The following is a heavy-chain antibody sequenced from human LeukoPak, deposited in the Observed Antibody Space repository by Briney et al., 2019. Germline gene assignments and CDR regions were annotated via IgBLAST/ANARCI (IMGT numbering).Heavy chain of an antibody. CDR1: GFIFCSYA. CDR2: IRFDGSKK. J-gene: IGHJ1*01. V-gene: IGHV3-30*02. D-gene: IGHD3-10*01. CDR3: AKGSNLDERYFQH. Sequence: GGSLRLPCAASGFIFCSYAMHWVRQAPGKGLEWVAFIRFDGSKKDYVDTGKGRLSISRDNSKNTLYLQMNSLKAEDTAVYYCAKGSNLDERYFQHWGQGTLVTVSS.